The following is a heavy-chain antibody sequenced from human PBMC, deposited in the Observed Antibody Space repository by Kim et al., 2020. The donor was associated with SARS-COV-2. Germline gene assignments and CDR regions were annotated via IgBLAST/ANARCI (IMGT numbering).Heavy chain of an antibody. CDR1: GGSVSSGSYY. CDR2: IYYSGST. D-gene: IGHD3-3*01. J-gene: IGHJ4*02. V-gene: IGHV4-61*01. Sequence: SETLSLTCTVSGGSVSSGSYYWSWIRQPPGKGLEWIGYIYYSGSTNYNPSLKSRVTISVDTSKNQFSLKLSSVTAADTAVYYCARDFGLLWSFDYWGQGTLVTVSS. CDR3: ARDFGLLWSFDY.